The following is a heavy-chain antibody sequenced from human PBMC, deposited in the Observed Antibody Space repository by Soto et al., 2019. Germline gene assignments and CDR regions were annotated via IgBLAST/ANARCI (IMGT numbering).Heavy chain of an antibody. CDR3: ARATHYPEAGTNYYYYGMDV. CDR2: INPNSGGT. Sequence: ASVKVSCKASGYTFTGYYMHWLRQAPGQGLEWMGWINPNSGGTNYAQKFQGWVTMTRDTSISTAYMELSRLRSDDTAVYYCARATHYPEAGTNYYYYGMDVWGQGTTVTVSS. CDR1: GYTFTGYY. D-gene: IGHD6-19*01. V-gene: IGHV1-2*04. J-gene: IGHJ6*02.